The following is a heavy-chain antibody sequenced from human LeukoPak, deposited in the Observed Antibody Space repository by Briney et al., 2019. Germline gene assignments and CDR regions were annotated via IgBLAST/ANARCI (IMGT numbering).Heavy chain of an antibody. D-gene: IGHD6-13*01. Sequence: QAGGSLRLSCAASGFTVSSNYMSWVRQAPGKGLEWVAVISYDGSNKYYADSVKGRFTISRDNSKNTLYLQMNSLRAEDTAVYYCARDRDSSSWSHYIFDYWGQGTLVTVSS. V-gene: IGHV3-30-3*01. J-gene: IGHJ4*02. CDR3: ARDRDSSSWSHYIFDY. CDR2: ISYDGSNK. CDR1: GFTVSSNY.